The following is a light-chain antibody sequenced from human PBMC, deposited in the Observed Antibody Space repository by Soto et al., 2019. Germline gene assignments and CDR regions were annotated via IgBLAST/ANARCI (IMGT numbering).Light chain of an antibody. J-gene: IGKJ3*01. CDR1: QGISNY. CDR2: GAS. Sequence: DIQMTQSPFSLSASVGDRVTITCRASQGISNYLAWYQQKAGKVPKLLIYGASALQSGVPSRFSGSGSGTDVTLTISSLQPEDVATYYYQKYNSAPHTFGPGTKVDIK. V-gene: IGKV1-27*01. CDR3: QKYNSAPHT.